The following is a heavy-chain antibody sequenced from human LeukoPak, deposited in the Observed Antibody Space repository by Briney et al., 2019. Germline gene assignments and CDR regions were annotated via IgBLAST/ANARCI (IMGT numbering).Heavy chain of an antibody. V-gene: IGHV3-21*01. Sequence: PGGSLRLSCAASGFTFSSYSMNWVRQAPRKGLEWVSSISSSSSYIYYADSVKGRFTISRDNAKNSLYLQMNSLRAEDTAVYYCARDRITMARGGFDIWGQGTMVTVSS. CDR3: ARDRITMARGGFDI. D-gene: IGHD3-3*01. J-gene: IGHJ3*02. CDR2: ISSSSSYI. CDR1: GFTFSSYS.